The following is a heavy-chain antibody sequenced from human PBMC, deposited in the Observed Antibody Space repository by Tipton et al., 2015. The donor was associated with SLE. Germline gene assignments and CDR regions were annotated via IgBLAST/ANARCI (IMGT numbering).Heavy chain of an antibody. CDR1: GGSISSGSYY. Sequence: LRLSCTVSGGSISSGSYYWSWIRQPAGKGLEWIGYIYTSGSTNYNPSLKSRVTISVDTSKNQFSLKLSSVTAADTAVYYCARGVGATVYWGQGTLVTVSS. D-gene: IGHD1-26*01. V-gene: IGHV4-61*09. CDR2: IYTSGST. CDR3: ARGVGATVY. J-gene: IGHJ4*02.